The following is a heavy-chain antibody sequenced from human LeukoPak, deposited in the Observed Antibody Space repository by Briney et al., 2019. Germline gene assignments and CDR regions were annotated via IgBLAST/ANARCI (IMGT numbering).Heavy chain of an antibody. CDR2: IYYSGST. CDR1: GGSISSYY. V-gene: IGHV4-59*01. Sequence: SETLSLTCTVPGGSISSYYWSWIRQPPGKGLEWIGYIYYSGSTNYNPSLKSRVTISVDTSKNQFSLKLSSVTAADTAVYYCARVLEYYDYVWGSYRLDAFDIWGQGTMVTVSS. CDR3: ARVLEYYDYVWGSYRLDAFDI. J-gene: IGHJ3*02. D-gene: IGHD3-16*02.